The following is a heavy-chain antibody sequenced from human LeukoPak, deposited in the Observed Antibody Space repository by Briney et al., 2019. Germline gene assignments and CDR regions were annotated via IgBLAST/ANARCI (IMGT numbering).Heavy chain of an antibody. CDR1: GFTFSSYG. Sequence: PGGSLRLSCAASGFTFSSYGMHWVRQAPGKGLEWVAVIWYDGSNKYYADSVKGRFTISRDNSKNTLYLQMNSLRAEDTAVYYCARGSSMWVNDYWGQGTLVTVSS. J-gene: IGHJ4*02. CDR3: ARGSSMWVNDY. D-gene: IGHD1-26*01. CDR2: IWYDGSNK. V-gene: IGHV3-33*01.